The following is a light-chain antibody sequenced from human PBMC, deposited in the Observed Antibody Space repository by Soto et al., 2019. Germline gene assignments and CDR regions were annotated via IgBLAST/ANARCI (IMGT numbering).Light chain of an antibody. CDR3: MQVLQTPLT. V-gene: IGKV2-28*01. CDR2: LGS. Sequence: DIVMTQSPLSLPVTPGEPASISCRSSQSLLHSNGYNYLGWFLQKPGQSPQLLIYLGSGRASGVPDRFSGSGSGTDFTLKISRAEAEDVGVYYCMQVLQTPLTFGGGTKVEIK. J-gene: IGKJ4*01. CDR1: QSLLHSNGYNY.